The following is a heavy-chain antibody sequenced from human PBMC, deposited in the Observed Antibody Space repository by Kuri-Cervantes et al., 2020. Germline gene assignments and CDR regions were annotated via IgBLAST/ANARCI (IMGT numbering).Heavy chain of an antibody. D-gene: IGHD2-2*02. CDR1: GFTFSIYA. CDR3: ARDEGGISLAIGMDV. Sequence: GESLKISCAASGFTFSIYALHWVRQAPGKGLEWVAVISYDGSNKYYADSVKGRFTISRDNSKNTLYLQMNSLRAEDTAVYYCARDEGGISLAIGMDVWGQGTTVTVSS. CDR2: ISYDGSNK. V-gene: IGHV3-30-3*01. J-gene: IGHJ6*02.